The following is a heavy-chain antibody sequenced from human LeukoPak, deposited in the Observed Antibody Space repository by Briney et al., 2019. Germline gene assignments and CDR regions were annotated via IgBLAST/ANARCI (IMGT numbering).Heavy chain of an antibody. CDR1: GFTFSSYA. D-gene: IGHD3-10*01. V-gene: IGHV3-23*01. CDR3: GNLWFGFDAFDI. CDR2: ISGSGGST. Sequence: GGSLRLSCAASGFTFSSYAMSWVRQAPGKGLEWVSAISGSGGSTYYADSVKGRFTISRDNSKNTLYLQMNSLRAEDTAVYYCGNLWFGFDAFDIWGQGTMVTVSS. J-gene: IGHJ3*02.